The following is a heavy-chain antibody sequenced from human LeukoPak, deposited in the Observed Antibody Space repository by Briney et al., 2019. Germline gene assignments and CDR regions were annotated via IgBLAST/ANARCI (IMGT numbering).Heavy chain of an antibody. Sequence: GGSLRLSCAASGFTFSSYSMNWVRQAPGKGLEWVSYISSSSSTIYYADSVKGRFTIFRDNAKNSLYLQMNSLRAEDTAVYYCARAPYSYGYPYYYYYYMDVWGKGTTVTVSS. CDR2: ISSSSSTI. D-gene: IGHD5-18*01. CDR3: ARAPYSYGYPYYYYYYMDV. J-gene: IGHJ6*03. CDR1: GFTFSSYS. V-gene: IGHV3-48*01.